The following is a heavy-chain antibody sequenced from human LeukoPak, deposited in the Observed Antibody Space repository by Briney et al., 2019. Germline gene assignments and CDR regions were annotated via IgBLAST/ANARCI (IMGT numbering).Heavy chain of an antibody. D-gene: IGHD6-19*01. V-gene: IGHV3-23*01. CDR3: AAGYTTGWYVRYFDY. CDR2: ISGSGGST. CDR1: GFTLSNYA. J-gene: IGHJ4*02. Sequence: GGSLTLSCVASGFTLSNYAMSWVRQAPGKGLEWVSSISGSGGSTYQAENVKGRFTISGDNSKNTLYLQMNSLRDEDTAIYYCAAGYTTGWYVRYFDYWGQGTLVTVSS.